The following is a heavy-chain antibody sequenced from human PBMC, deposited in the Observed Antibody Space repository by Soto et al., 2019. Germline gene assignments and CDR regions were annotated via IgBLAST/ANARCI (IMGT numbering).Heavy chain of an antibody. CDR2: IKQDGSEK. V-gene: IGHV3-7*01. D-gene: IGHD3-10*01. CDR1: GFTFSIYW. CDR3: ARDYYGSGKLDY. Sequence: GGSLRLSCAASGFTFSIYWMSWVRQAPGKGLEWVANIKQDGSEKYYVDSVKGRFTISRDNAKNSLYLQMNSLRAEDTAVYYCARDYYGSGKLDYRGQGTLVTVSS. J-gene: IGHJ4*02.